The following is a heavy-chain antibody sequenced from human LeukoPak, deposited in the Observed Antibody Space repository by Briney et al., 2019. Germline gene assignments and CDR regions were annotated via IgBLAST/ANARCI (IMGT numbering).Heavy chain of an antibody. D-gene: IGHD4-23*01. CDR2: ISGSGGST. J-gene: IGHJ1*01. CDR1: GFTFSSYA. CDR3: AKDLLYGGNQAEYFQH. V-gene: IGHV3-23*01. Sequence: GGSLRLSCAASGFTFSSYAMSWVRQAPGKGLEWVSAISGSGGSTYYADSVKGWFTISRDNSKNTLYLQMNSLRAEDTAVYYCAKDLLYGGNQAEYFQHWGQGTLVTVSS.